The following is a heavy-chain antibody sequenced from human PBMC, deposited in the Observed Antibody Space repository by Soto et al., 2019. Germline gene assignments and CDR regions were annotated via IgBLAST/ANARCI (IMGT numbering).Heavy chain of an antibody. Sequence: SVKVSCKACRGSFSSYAISWVRKATGQGLEWIGGIIPIFGTANYAQKFQGRVMITPDESTSTAYMELSSLRSEDTAVYYCAGNPNFDYHYGMDVWGQGTTVTVSS. D-gene: IGHD1-1*01. V-gene: IGHV1-69*13. CDR3: AGNPNFDYHYGMDV. CDR1: RGSFSSYA. J-gene: IGHJ6*02. CDR2: IIPIFGTA.